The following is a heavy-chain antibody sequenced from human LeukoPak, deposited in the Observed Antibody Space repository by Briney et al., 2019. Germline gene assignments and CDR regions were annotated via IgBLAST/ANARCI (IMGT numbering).Heavy chain of an antibody. CDR3: ARSIPYVVPAANFDY. CDR1: GYTFTSYY. V-gene: IGHV1-46*03. CDR2: INPSGGST. Sequence: GASVKVSCKASGYTFTSYYMHWVRQAPGQGLEWMGIINPSGGSTSYAQKFQGRVTMTRDTSTSTVYMELSSLRSEDTAVYYCARSIPYVVPAANFDYWGQGTLVTVSS. J-gene: IGHJ4*02. D-gene: IGHD2-2*01.